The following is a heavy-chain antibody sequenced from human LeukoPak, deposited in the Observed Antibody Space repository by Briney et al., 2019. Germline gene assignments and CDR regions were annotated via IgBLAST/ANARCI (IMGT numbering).Heavy chain of an antibody. Sequence: GGSLRLSCAASGFTFSSYAMSWVRQAPGRGLEWVSAMSASGGSTYYADSVKGRFTISRDNSKNTLYLQMNSLRAEDTAVYYCAKVKLGYCSGGSCYADYWGQGTLVTVSS. D-gene: IGHD2-15*01. V-gene: IGHV3-23*01. CDR3: AKVKLGYCSGGSCYADY. CDR2: MSASGGST. CDR1: GFTFSSYA. J-gene: IGHJ4*02.